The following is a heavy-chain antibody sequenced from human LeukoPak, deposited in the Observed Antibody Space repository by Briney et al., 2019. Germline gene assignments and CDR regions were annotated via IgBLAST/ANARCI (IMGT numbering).Heavy chain of an antibody. V-gene: IGHV4-61*01. CDR3: ARDLSDDGSPYTHYGMAV. Sequence: SETLSLTCTVSGGSVSSGSYYWSWIRQPPGKGLEWIGYIYYSGSTNYNPSLKSRVTISVDTSKNQFSLKLSSVTAADTAVYYCARDLSDDGSPYTHYGMAVWGQGTTVTVSS. CDR1: GGSVSSGSYY. J-gene: IGHJ6*02. CDR2: IYYSGST. D-gene: IGHD3-16*01.